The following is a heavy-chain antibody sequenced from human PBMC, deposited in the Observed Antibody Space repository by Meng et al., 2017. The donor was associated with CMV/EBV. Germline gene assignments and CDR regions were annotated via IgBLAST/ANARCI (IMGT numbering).Heavy chain of an antibody. CDR3: ARDLMNCSSTSCANWFDP. CDR1: GGSISSYY. D-gene: IGHD2-2*01. CDR2: IYTSGST. V-gene: IGHV4-4*07. Sequence: QVQLQESGPGLVKPSETLSLTGTVSGGSISSYYWSWIRQPAGKGLEWIGRIYTSGSTNYNPSLKSRVTMSVDTSKNQFSLKLSSVTAADTAVYYCARDLMNCSSTSCANWFDPWGQGTLVTVSS. J-gene: IGHJ5*02.